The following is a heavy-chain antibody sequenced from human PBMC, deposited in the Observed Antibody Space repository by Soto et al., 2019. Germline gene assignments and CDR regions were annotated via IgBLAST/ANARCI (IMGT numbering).Heavy chain of an antibody. J-gene: IGHJ5*02. CDR2: IYWDDDK. CDR3: AHKGLSLRWFGDPGHFDP. CDR1: GVSLNTSGVS. D-gene: IGHD3-10*01. Sequence: QITLKESGPTLVKPTQTLTLTCTLSGVSLNTSGVSVGWIRQPPGKALEWLALIYWDDDKRYSPSLKSRLTVTKDTSKHQVLLTMTTMAPVDTATYYRAHKGLSLRWFGDPGHFDPWGQGILVTVSS. V-gene: IGHV2-5*02.